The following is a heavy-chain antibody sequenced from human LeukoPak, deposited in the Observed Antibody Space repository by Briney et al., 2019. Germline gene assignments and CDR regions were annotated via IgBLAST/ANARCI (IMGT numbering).Heavy chain of an antibody. Sequence: GGSLRLSCTGSGFTFCDYAIGWVRQAPGKGLEWVPSISSSSSYIYYADSVKGRFTISRDNAKNSLYLQMNSLRAEDTAVYYCAREAYSSSWYGIDYWGQGTLVTVSS. V-gene: IGHV3-21*01. CDR2: ISSSSSYI. CDR3: AREAYSSSWYGIDY. J-gene: IGHJ4*02. D-gene: IGHD6-13*01. CDR1: GFTFCDYA.